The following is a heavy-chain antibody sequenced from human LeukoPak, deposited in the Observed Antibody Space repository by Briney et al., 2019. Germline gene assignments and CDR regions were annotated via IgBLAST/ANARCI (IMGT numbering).Heavy chain of an antibody. CDR1: GFTFSSYG. CDR3: ASGTHDDAFDI. V-gene: IGHV3-30*02. J-gene: IGHJ3*02. CDR2: IRYDRSNK. Sequence: GGSLRLSCAASGFTFSSYGMHWVRQAPGKGLEWVAFIRYDRSNKYYADSVKGRFTISRDNSKNTLYLQMNSLRAEDTAVYYCASGTHDDAFDIWGQGTMVTVSS. D-gene: IGHD1-1*01.